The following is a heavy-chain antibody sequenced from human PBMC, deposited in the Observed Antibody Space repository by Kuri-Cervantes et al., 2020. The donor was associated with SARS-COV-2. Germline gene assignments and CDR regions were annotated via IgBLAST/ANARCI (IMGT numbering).Heavy chain of an antibody. CDR1: GFTFIDYY. CDR2: VNPNGGDT. CDR3: ARSGSAPYYYYGMDV. Sequence: ASVKVSCKASGFTFIDYYIHWVRRAPGQGLEWMGWVNPNGGDTNYAQQFQDRVTLTTDTSTSTAYMDLRSLRSDDTAVYYCARSGSAPYYYYGMDVWGQGTTVTVSS. J-gene: IGHJ6*02. V-gene: IGHV1-2*02. D-gene: IGHD3-10*01.